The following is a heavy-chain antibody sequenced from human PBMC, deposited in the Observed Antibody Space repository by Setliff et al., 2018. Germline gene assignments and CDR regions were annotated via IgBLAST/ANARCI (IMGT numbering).Heavy chain of an antibody. CDR3: ARGGEGALGIPYYGMDV. CDR1: GGSISSGDYY. CDR2: IYYSGST. Sequence: SETLSLTCTVSGGSISSGDYYWSWIRQPPGKGLEWIGYIYYSGSTYYNPSLKSRVTISVDTSKNQFSLKLSSVTAADTAVYYCARGGEGALGIPYYGMDVCGQGTTVTVSS. D-gene: IGHD2-21*01. V-gene: IGHV4-30-4*08. J-gene: IGHJ6*02.